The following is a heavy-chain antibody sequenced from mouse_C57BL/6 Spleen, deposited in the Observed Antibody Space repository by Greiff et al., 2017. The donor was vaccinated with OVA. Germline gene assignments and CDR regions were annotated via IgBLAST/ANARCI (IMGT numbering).Heavy chain of an antibody. D-gene: IGHD1-1*01. CDR1: GYTFTSYW. CDR3: ASQLRREYYFDY. Sequence: VQLQQPGAELVKPGASVKLSCKASGYTFTSYWMQWVKQRPGQGLEWIGEIDPSDGYTNYNQKFKGKATLTVDTSSNTAYMQLSRLTSEDSAVYYCASQLRREYYFDYWGQGTTLTVSS. CDR2: IDPSDGYT. V-gene: IGHV1-50*01. J-gene: IGHJ2*01.